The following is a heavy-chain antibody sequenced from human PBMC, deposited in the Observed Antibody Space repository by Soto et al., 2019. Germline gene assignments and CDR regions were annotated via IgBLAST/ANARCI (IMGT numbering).Heavy chain of an antibody. Sequence: QVQLVQSGAEVKKPGSSVKVSCKASGGTFSSYAISWVRQAPGQGLEWMGGIIPIFGTANYAQKFQGRVTITADKSTSTAYMALSSLRSEDTAVYYCAREGCTNGVCYHYYYYGMDVWGPGTTVTVSS. CDR3: AREGCTNGVCYHYYYYGMDV. CDR2: IIPIFGTA. D-gene: IGHD2-8*01. CDR1: GGTFSSYA. V-gene: IGHV1-69*06. J-gene: IGHJ6*02.